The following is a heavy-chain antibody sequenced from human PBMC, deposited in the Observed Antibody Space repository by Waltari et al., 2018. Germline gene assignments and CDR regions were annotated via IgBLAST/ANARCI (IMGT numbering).Heavy chain of an antibody. J-gene: IGHJ4*02. D-gene: IGHD7-27*01. CDR2: IYTSGST. V-gene: IGHV4-61*02. CDR3: ARAERGRTNWGGVRNYFDY. Sequence: QVQLQESGPGLVKPSQTLSLTCTVSGGSISSGSYYWSWIRQPAGQGLEWIGRIYTSGSTNYNPSLKSRVTISVDTSKNQFSLKLSSVTAADTAVYYCARAERGRTNWGGVRNYFDYWGQGTLVTVSS. CDR1: GGSISSGSYY.